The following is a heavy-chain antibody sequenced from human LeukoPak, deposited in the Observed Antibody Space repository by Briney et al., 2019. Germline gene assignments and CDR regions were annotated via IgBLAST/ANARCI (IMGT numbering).Heavy chain of an antibody. CDR2: ISSSSSYT. Sequence: GGSLRLSCAASGFTLSDYYMSWMRQAPGKGLEWVSYISSSSSYTNYADSVKGRFTISRDNAKNSLYLQMNSLRAEDTAVYYCARDLPQRGSWFDYWGQGTLVTVSS. V-gene: IGHV3-11*06. D-gene: IGHD2-15*01. CDR3: ARDLPQRGSWFDY. CDR1: GFTLSDYY. J-gene: IGHJ5*01.